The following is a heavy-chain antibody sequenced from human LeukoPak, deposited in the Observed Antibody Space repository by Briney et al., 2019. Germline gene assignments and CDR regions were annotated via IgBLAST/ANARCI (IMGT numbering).Heavy chain of an antibody. J-gene: IGHJ4*02. CDR1: GFTFSSYA. CDR2: ISGDGGSI. Sequence: GRSLRLSCAASGFTFSSYAMHWVRQAPGKGLECVAVISGDGGSIYYADSVKGRFTISRDNSKNTLYLQMDSLRPDDTAMFYCARDDENGYNSLDYWGQGTLVTVSS. D-gene: IGHD5-24*01. V-gene: IGHV3-30-3*01. CDR3: ARDDENGYNSLDY.